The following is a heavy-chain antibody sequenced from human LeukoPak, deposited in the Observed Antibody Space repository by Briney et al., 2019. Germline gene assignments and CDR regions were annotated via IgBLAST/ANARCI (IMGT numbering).Heavy chain of an antibody. D-gene: IGHD3-22*01. CDR1: GFTFSSYE. CDR2: ISSSGSSI. CDR3: ARGVYYDSSGYGFGP. V-gene: IGHV3-48*03. J-gene: IGHJ5*02. Sequence: GGSLRLSCAASGFTFSSYEMNWVRQAPGKGLEWISYISSSGSSIYYADSVKGRFTISRDNAKNSLFLQINSLRAEDTAVYYCARGVYYDSSGYGFGPWGQGTLVTVSS.